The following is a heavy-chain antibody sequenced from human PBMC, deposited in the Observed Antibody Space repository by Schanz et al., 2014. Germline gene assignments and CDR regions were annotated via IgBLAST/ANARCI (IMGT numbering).Heavy chain of an antibody. D-gene: IGHD2-2*01. CDR3: AKVAPAATYLDS. Sequence: PGGSLRLSCAASRFTFSDYYMTWIRQAPGKGLEWVSDISDSGDSTHYADSVKGRFTISRDNAKNSLFLQMNSLSAEDTAVYYCAKVAPAATYLDSWGLGTLVTVSS. CDR1: RFTFSDYY. CDR2: ISDSGDST. J-gene: IGHJ4*02. V-gene: IGHV3-11*01.